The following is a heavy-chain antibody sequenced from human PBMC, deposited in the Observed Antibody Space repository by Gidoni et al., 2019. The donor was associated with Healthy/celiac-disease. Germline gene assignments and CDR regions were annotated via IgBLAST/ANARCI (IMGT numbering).Heavy chain of an antibody. Sequence: QVQLQESGSGLVKPSETLSLTCTVSGGSISSYYWSWIRQPPGKGLEWIGYIYYSGSTNYNPSLKSRVTISVDTSKNQFSLKLSSVTAADTAVYYCARDLGSGWPHDAFDIWGQGTMVTVSS. J-gene: IGHJ3*02. CDR3: ARDLGSGWPHDAFDI. CDR1: GGSISSYY. CDR2: IYYSGST. V-gene: IGHV4-59*01. D-gene: IGHD6-19*01.